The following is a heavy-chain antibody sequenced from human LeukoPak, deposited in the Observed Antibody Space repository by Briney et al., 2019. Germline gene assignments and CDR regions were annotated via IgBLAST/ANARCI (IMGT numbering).Heavy chain of an antibody. V-gene: IGHV3-43D*03. CDR3: TKSVLVDGFSYYMDV. CDR1: GFTFNSYA. D-gene: IGHD2-21*01. CDR2: ISWDGGST. J-gene: IGHJ6*03. Sequence: GGSLRLSCAASGFTFNSYAMHWVRQAPGKGLEWVSLISWDGGSTYYADSVKGRFTISRDNSKNSLYLQMKSLRAEDTALYYCTKSVLVDGFSYYMDVWGKGTAVTVSS.